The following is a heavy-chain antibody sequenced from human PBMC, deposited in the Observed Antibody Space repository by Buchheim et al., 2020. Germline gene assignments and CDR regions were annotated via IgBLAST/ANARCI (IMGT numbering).Heavy chain of an antibody. Sequence: EVQLVESGGGLVQPGGSLRLSCAASGFTVSSNYMSWVRQAPGKGLEWVSVIYSGGSTYYADSVKGRFTISRDNSKNTLYLQMNSLRAEDTAVYYCARDNSSPLYCSSTSCYTRRSGAVYYYGMDVWGQGTT. CDR3: ARDNSSPLYCSSTSCYTRRSGAVYYYGMDV. V-gene: IGHV3-66*01. CDR1: GFTVSSNY. D-gene: IGHD2-2*02. CDR2: IYSGGST. J-gene: IGHJ6*02.